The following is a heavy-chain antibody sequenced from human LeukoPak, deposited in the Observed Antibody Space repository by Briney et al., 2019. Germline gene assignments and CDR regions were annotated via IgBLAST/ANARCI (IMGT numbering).Heavy chain of an antibody. CDR1: GYSFTSYD. CDR3: ARWAQPYHYYYMDV. Sequence: ASVKVSCKASGYSFTSYDINWVRQATGQGLEWMGWMNPNSDNTGYAQKLQGRVTMTTDTSTSTAYMELRSLRSDDTAVYYCARWAQPYHYYYMDVWGKGTTVTISS. CDR2: MNPNSDNT. J-gene: IGHJ6*03. V-gene: IGHV1-8*01.